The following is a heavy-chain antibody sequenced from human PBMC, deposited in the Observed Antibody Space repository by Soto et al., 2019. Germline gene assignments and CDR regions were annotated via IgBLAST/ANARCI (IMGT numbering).Heavy chain of an antibody. Sequence: SETLSLTCAVYGGSFSGYYWRWIRQPPGKGLEWIGEINHSGSTNYNPSLKSRVTISVDTSKNQFSLKLSSVTAADTAVYYCARGYGSGSYYYYYYYGMDVWGQGTTVT. CDR3: ARGYGSGSYYYYYYYGMDV. CDR2: INHSGST. V-gene: IGHV4-34*01. D-gene: IGHD3-10*01. J-gene: IGHJ6*02. CDR1: GGSFSGYY.